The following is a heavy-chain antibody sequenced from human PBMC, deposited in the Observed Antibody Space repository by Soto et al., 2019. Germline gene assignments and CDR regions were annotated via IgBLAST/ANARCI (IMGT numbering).Heavy chain of an antibody. D-gene: IGHD1-26*01. J-gene: IGHJ1*01. Sequence: SETLSLTCTVSGGSISGYYWSWIRQPPGKGLEWIGYIYYSGSTSYNPSLRSRVTISLDASKNQFSLKLSSVTAADTAVYYCAASYSGSYLFHHWGQGTLVTVSS. CDR1: GGSISGYY. V-gene: IGHV4-59*01. CDR3: AASYSGSYLFHH. CDR2: IYYSGST.